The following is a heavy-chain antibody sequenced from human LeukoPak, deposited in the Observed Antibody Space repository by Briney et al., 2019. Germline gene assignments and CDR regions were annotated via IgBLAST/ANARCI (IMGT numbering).Heavy chain of an antibody. Sequence: ASVKVSCKASGYTFTSYAMHWVRQAPGQRLEWMGWINAGNGNTKYSQKFQGRVTITRDTSASTAYRELSSLRSEDTAVYYCARDYYYGSGSYSRRLDYWGQGTLVTVSS. J-gene: IGHJ4*02. D-gene: IGHD3-10*01. CDR2: INAGNGNT. CDR1: GYTFTSYA. V-gene: IGHV1-3*01. CDR3: ARDYYYGSGSYSRRLDY.